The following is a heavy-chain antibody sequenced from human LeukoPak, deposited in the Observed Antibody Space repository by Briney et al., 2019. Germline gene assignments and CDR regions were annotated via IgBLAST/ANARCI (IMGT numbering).Heavy chain of an antibody. J-gene: IGHJ6*03. Sequence: SETLSLTCTVSGGSISSYYWSWIRQPPGKGLEWIGYIYYSGSTNYNPSLKSRVTISVDTSKSQFSLKLSSVTAADTAVYYCARQTGGYYYYYMDVWGKGTTVTVSS. D-gene: IGHD2-15*01. CDR2: IYYSGST. CDR3: ARQTGGYYYYYMDV. CDR1: GGSISSYY. V-gene: IGHV4-59*01.